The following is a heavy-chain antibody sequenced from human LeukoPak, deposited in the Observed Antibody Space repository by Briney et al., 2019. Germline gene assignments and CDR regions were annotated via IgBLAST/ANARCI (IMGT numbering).Heavy chain of an antibody. CDR1: GYTFTGYY. CDR3: ARATMRGFLDRFDP. CDR2: INPNSGGT. D-gene: IGHD3-3*01. Sequence: ASVKVSRKASGYTFTGYYMHWVRQAPGQGLEWMGRINPNSGGTNYAQKFQGRVTMTRDTSISTAYMELSRLRSDDTAVYYCARATMRGFLDRFDPWGQGTLVTASS. V-gene: IGHV1-2*06. J-gene: IGHJ5*02.